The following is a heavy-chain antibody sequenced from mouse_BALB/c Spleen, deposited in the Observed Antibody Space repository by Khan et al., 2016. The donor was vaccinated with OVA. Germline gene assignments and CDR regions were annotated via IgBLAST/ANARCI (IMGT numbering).Heavy chain of an antibody. CDR1: GYTFTEYA. Sequence: QVQLQQSGTELVRPGVSVKISCKGSGYTFTEYAMNWVKESHEKSLEWIGVISTYYGDARYNQKFKGKATLTVDKSSSTAYMELARLTAEYSAIYCCAGEGISSLFAYWGQGTLVTVSA. V-gene: IGHV1S137*01. CDR2: ISTYYGDA. D-gene: IGHD1-1*01. J-gene: IGHJ3*01. CDR3: AGEGISSLFAY.